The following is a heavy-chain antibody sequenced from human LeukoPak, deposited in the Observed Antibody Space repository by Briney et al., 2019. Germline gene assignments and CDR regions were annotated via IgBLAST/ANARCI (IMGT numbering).Heavy chain of an antibody. CDR1: GGSFSGYY. J-gene: IGHJ4*02. V-gene: IGHV4-34*01. Sequence: PSETLSLTCAVYGGSFSGYYWSWIRQPPGKGLEWIGEINHSGSTNYNPSLKSRVTISVDTSKNQFSLKLSSVTAADTAVYYCARGSRRGYGYGYPGPYYFDYWGQGTLVTVSS. CDR2: INHSGST. CDR3: ARGSRRGYGYGYPGPYYFDY. D-gene: IGHD5-18*01.